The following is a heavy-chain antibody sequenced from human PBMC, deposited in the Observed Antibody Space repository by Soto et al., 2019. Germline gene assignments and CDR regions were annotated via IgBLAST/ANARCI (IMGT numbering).Heavy chain of an antibody. J-gene: IGHJ4*02. V-gene: IGHV2-5*02. CDR2: IYWDDSK. D-gene: IGHD4-17*01. CDR1: GFSLSANGVG. Sequence: QITLKEYGPTLVKPTQTLTLTCTFSGFSLSANGVGVGCIRQPPGKALEWLALIYWDDSKEYSPSLKSRLTTTKDTSRNEVVLTMTHLDPVDTATYYCAKKGGGDYVLGYWGQGTLVTVSS. CDR3: AKKGGGDYVLGY.